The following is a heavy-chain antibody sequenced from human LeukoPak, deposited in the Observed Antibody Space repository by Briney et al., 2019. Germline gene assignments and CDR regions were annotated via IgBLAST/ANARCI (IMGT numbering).Heavy chain of an antibody. V-gene: IGHV1-2*02. Sequence: WASVTVSFTASGYTFTVYYMHWVRQAPGQGLEWMGWINPNSGGTNYAQKFQGRVTMTRDTSISTAYMELSRLRSDDTAVYYCARGWAGELLNAFDIWGQGTMVTVSS. CDR1: GYTFTVYY. J-gene: IGHJ3*02. CDR2: INPNSGGT. D-gene: IGHD3-10*01. CDR3: ARGWAGELLNAFDI.